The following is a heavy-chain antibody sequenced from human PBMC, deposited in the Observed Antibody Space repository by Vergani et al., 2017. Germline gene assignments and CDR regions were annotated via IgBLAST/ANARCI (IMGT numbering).Heavy chain of an antibody. CDR1: GFTVSSNY. CDR3: ASGRRVYYDSSGYYYY. CDR2: IYSGGST. D-gene: IGHD3-22*01. V-gene: IGHV3-53*01. J-gene: IGHJ4*02. Sequence: EVQLVESGGGLIQPGGSLRLSCAASGFTVSSNYMTWVRQAPGKGLEWVSVIYSGGSTYYADSMKGRFTISRDNSKNTLYLQMNSLRAEDTAVYYCASGRRVYYDSSGYYYYWGQGTLVTVSS.